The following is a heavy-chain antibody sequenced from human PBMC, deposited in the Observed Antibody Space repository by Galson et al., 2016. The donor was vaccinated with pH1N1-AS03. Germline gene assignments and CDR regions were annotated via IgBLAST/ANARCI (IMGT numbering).Heavy chain of an antibody. CDR2: IYNGGST. Sequence: TLSLTCAVSGGSIRSYYWNWIRQSPGKEMEWIGYIYNGGSTNYNPSLNNRVTISLDKSKNQIFLRLSSVTTSNTAVYYCARGNYGDYGGADWGQGTLVIVSS. CDR3: ARGNYGDYGGAD. J-gene: IGHJ1*01. V-gene: IGHV4-59*01. CDR1: GGSIRSYY. D-gene: IGHD4-17*01.